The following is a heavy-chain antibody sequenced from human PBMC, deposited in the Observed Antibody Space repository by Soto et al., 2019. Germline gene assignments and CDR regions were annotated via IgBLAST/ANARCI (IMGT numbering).Heavy chain of an antibody. Sequence: QVQLQESGPGLVEPSGTLSLTCAVSGGSISSDNWWTWVRQPPGEGLEWIGEIHPNGRTNYKPSLKTRITISVDKSDNQFSLWLTSMTAADTALYYCATRYRIHTTCYVYWGQGTLVTVSS. V-gene: IGHV4-4*02. CDR1: GGSISSDNW. CDR3: ATRYRIHTTCYVY. D-gene: IGHD2-2*01. J-gene: IGHJ4*02. CDR2: IHPNGRT.